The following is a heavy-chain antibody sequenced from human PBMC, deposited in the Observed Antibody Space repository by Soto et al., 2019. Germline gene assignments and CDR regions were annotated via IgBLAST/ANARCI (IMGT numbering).Heavy chain of an antibody. CDR3: ARLDDSIPA. CDR1: GFTLRTGA. D-gene: IGHD2-21*02. V-gene: IGHV3-30*11. J-gene: IGHJ5*02. CDR2: SSFDGSNA. Sequence: RGGSLRLSCVASGFTLRTGAMDGVRQAPGKGLEWVAMSSFDGSNADYADSVKGRFTISRDNSKNTLFLHMNSLRLEDTAVYYCARLDDSIPAWGQGTPVTVSS.